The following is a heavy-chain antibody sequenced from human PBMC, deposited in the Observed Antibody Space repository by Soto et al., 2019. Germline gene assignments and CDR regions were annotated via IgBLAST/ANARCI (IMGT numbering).Heavy chain of an antibody. Sequence: GGSLRLSCAASGFTFSSYAMSWVRQAPGKGLEWVSAISGSGGSTYYADSVKGRFTISRDNSKNTLYLQMNSLRAEDTAVYYCAKDPIDAYGEYEGYFDYWGQGTLVTLSS. CDR3: AKDPIDAYGEYEGYFDY. J-gene: IGHJ4*02. D-gene: IGHD4-17*01. V-gene: IGHV3-23*01. CDR1: GFTFSSYA. CDR2: ISGSGGST.